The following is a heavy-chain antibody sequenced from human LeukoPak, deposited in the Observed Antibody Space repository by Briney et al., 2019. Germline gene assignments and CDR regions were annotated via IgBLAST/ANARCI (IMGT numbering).Heavy chain of an antibody. Sequence: GGSLRLSCAASGFTFSSYWMSWVRQAPGKGLEWVANIKQDGNEKYYVDSVKGRFTISRDNSKNTLYLQMNSLRAEDTAVYYCAKDYRAFDIWGQGTMVTVSS. V-gene: IGHV3-7*03. CDR1: GFTFSSYW. CDR2: IKQDGNEK. J-gene: IGHJ3*02. CDR3: AKDYRAFDI. D-gene: IGHD1-14*01.